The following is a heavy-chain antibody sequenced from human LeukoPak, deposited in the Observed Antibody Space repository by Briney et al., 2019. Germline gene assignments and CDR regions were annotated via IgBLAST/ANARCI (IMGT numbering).Heavy chain of an antibody. J-gene: IGHJ6*03. Sequence: SETLSLTCTVSGGFINSYYWSWIRQPAGKGLEWIGRVYASGITNYNPSLKSRITMSVDTSKNQFSLKLTSVTAADTAVYYCARHNGFDRGYYYYMDVWGKGTTVTVSS. CDR1: GGFINSYY. V-gene: IGHV4-4*07. CDR2: VYASGIT. D-gene: IGHD3-9*01. CDR3: ARHNGFDRGYYYYMDV.